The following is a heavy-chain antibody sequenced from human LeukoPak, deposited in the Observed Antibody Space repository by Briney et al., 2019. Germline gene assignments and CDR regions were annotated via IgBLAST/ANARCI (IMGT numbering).Heavy chain of an antibody. CDR1: GFTFSGSA. J-gene: IGHJ4*02. V-gene: IGHV3-73*01. CDR3: TRHRYGDYAFDY. D-gene: IGHD4-17*01. Sequence: GGSLKLSCAASGFTFSGSAMHWVRQASGKGLEWVGRIRSKADSYATAYAASVKGRFTISRDDLKKTAYLQMNSLKTEDTAVYYCTRHRYGDYAFDYWGQGAPVTVSS. CDR2: IRSKADSYAT.